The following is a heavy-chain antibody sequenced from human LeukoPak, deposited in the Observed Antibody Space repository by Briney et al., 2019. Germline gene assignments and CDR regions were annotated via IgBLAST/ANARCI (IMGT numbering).Heavy chain of an antibody. D-gene: IGHD1-26*01. V-gene: IGHV3-21*06. J-gene: IGHJ6*03. CDR1: EFTFGDFA. CDR3: ARDPYSGNYGAYYYYYMDV. Sequence: GGSLRLSCTASEFTFGDFAISWVRQAPGKGLEWVSSITSSSSYIYYADSVKGRFTISRDNAKNSLYLQMDSLRVEDTAVYYCARDPYSGNYGAYYYYYMDVWGKGTTVTISS. CDR2: ITSSSSYI.